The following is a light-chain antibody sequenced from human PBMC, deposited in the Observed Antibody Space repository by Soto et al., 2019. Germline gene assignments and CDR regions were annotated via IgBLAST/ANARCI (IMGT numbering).Light chain of an antibody. CDR2: EVT. J-gene: IGLJ3*02. Sequence: QSALTQPPSASGSRGQSVTISCTGTSVDINYVSWFQQHPGKAPKLIICEVTKRPSGVPDRFSGSKSGNTASLTVSGLQDDDGADYYCSSYAGRDIWVFGGGTKLTVL. CDR3: SSYAGRDIWV. V-gene: IGLV2-8*01. CDR1: SVDINY.